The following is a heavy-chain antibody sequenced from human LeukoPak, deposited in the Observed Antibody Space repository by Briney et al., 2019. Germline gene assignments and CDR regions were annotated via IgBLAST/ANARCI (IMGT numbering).Heavy chain of an antibody. J-gene: IGHJ3*02. CDR3: AKDRYSGLDAFDI. CDR2: IYSGGST. D-gene: IGHD5-12*01. V-gene: IGHV3-53*05. CDR1: GFTVSSHY. Sequence: GGSLRLSCAASGFTVSSHYMTWVRQVPGKGLEWVSAIYSGGSTYYADSVKGRFTISRDNAKNSLYLQMNSLRAEDTALYYCAKDRYSGLDAFDIWGQGTMVTVSS.